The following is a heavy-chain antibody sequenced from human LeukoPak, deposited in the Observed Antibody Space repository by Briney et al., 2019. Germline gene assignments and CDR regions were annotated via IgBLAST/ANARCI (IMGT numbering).Heavy chain of an antibody. CDR2: FIPIFGTA. J-gene: IGHJ4*02. V-gene: IGHV1-69*05. CDR1: GGTFSSYA. CDR3: ASSYFDSSGYYRQYFFDY. D-gene: IGHD3-22*01. Sequence: SVKVSCKASGGTFSSYALSWVRQAPGQGLEWMGGFIPIFGTANYAQKFQGRVTTTTDESTSTASIDLSSLRSEDTAVYYCASSYFDSSGYYRQYFFDYWGQGTLVTVSS.